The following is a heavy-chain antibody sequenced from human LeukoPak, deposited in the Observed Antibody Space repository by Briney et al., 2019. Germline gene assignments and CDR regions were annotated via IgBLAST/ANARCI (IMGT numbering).Heavy chain of an antibody. J-gene: IGHJ4*02. V-gene: IGHV3-30*04. CDR2: ISYDGSNK. CDR3: SRDIVLMVYAISPGY. Sequence: GGSLRLSCAASGLTFSSYAMHWVRQAPGKGLEWVAVISYDGSNKYYADSVKGRFTISRDNSKNTLYLQMNSLRAEDTAAYYCSRDIVLMVYAISPGYWGQGTLVTVSS. CDR1: GLTFSSYA. D-gene: IGHD2-8*01.